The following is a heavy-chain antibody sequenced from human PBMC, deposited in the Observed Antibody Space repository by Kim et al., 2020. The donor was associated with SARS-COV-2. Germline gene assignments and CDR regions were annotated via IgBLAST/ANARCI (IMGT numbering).Heavy chain of an antibody. V-gene: IGHV3-30*01. D-gene: IGHD2-21*02. J-gene: IGHJ6*02. Sequence: AVKGRFTISRDNSKNTLYLQMNSLRAEDTAVYYCARVRDPAYYYYGMDVWGQGTTVTVSS. CDR3: ARVRDPAYYYYGMDV.